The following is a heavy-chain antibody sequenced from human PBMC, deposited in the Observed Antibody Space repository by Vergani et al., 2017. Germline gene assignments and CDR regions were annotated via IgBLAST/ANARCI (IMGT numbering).Heavy chain of an antibody. Sequence: VQLVESAGAVVQPGGSLRLSCVPSGSTFTGPAISWVRKGHGQGLEWVSSIKNTGVSTHNADSVKGRFTISRDNSKNTLYLQMNSLRVEDTAVYYCGRGSDDYNWGQGTLVTVSS. J-gene: IGHJ4*02. CDR2: IKNTGVST. CDR3: GRGSDDYN. CDR1: GSTFTGPA. V-gene: IGHV3-23*04. D-gene: IGHD4-11*01.